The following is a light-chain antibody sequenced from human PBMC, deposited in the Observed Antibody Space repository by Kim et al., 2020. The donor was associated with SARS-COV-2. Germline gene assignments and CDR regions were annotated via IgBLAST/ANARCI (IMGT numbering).Light chain of an antibody. CDR3: QPCLTCPFS. V-gene: IGKV1-16*01. Sequence: GSVGDRVTNTCRESQGSGNYLAWFQQKPGKAPKSLIFTASSLQSGVPSRSSGSRSWTDFNLTITRLQPEDFATYYCQPCLTCPFSFGPWTKVDI. J-gene: IGKJ3*01. CDR2: TAS. CDR1: QGSGNY.